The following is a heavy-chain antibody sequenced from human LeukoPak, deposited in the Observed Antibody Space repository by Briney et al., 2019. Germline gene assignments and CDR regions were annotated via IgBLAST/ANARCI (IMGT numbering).Heavy chain of an antibody. CDR1: GGSISSGGYY. J-gene: IGHJ4*02. CDR2: IYYSGST. CDR3: AGDAATGRDY. V-gene: IGHV4-31*09. Sequence: SQTLSLTCTVSGGSISSGGYYWSWIRQHPGKGLEWIGYIYYSGSTYYNPSLKSRVTMSVDKSKNQFSLKLSSVTAADTAVYYCAGDAATGRDYWGQGTLVTVSS. D-gene: IGHD6-13*01.